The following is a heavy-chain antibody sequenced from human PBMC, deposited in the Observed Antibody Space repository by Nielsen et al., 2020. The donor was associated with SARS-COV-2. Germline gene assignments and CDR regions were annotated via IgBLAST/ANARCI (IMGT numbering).Heavy chain of an antibody. CDR2: IYSGGSI. D-gene: IGHD3-10*01. V-gene: IGHV3-53*01. J-gene: IGHJ6*02. Sequence: WIRQPPGKGLEWVSVIYSGGSIYYADSVKGRFTISRDNAKNSLYLQMNSLRDEDTAVYYCARDLRITMVRGVIITPPPVFYYYYGMDVWGQGTTVTVSS. CDR3: ARDLRITMVRGVIITPPPVFYYYYGMDV.